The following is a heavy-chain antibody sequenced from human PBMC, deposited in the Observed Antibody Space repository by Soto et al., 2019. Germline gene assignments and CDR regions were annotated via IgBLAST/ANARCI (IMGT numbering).Heavy chain of an antibody. CDR1: GYTFTSYY. D-gene: IGHD2-15*01. Sequence: ASVKVSCKASGYTFTSYYMHWVRQAPGQGLEWMGIINPSGGSTSYAQKFQGRVTMTRDTSTSTVYMELSSLRSEDTAVYYCAREGPPTYCNGGSCYSFDIWGQGTMVTVSS. V-gene: IGHV1-46*01. CDR3: AREGPPTYCNGGSCYSFDI. CDR2: INPSGGST. J-gene: IGHJ3*02.